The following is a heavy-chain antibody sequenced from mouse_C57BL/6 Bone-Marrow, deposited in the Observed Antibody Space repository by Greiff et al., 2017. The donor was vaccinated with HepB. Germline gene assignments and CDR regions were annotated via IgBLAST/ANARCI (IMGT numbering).Heavy chain of an antibody. CDR2: ISGGGGNT. CDR1: GFTFSSYT. V-gene: IGHV5-9*01. Sequence: EVKLVESGGGLVKPGGSLKLSCAASGFTFSSYTLSWVRQTPEKRLEWVATISGGGGNTYYPDSVKGRFTISRDNAKNTLYLQMSSLRSEDTALYYCARHGHLLLGVWGTGTTVTVSS. CDR3: ARHGHLLLGV. J-gene: IGHJ1*03. D-gene: IGHD1-1*01.